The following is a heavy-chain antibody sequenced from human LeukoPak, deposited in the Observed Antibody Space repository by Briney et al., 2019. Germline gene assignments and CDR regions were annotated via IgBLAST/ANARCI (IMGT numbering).Heavy chain of an antibody. Sequence: GGSLRLSCAASGFTFSSYSMNWVRQAPGKGLEWVSSISSSSSYIYYADSVKGRFTISRDNAKNSLYLQMNSLRAEDTAVYYCARGRRGIFGEVTGDAFDIWGQGTVVTVSS. D-gene: IGHD3-3*01. J-gene: IGHJ3*02. CDR1: GFTFSSYS. CDR2: ISSSSSYI. CDR3: ARGRRGIFGEVTGDAFDI. V-gene: IGHV3-21*01.